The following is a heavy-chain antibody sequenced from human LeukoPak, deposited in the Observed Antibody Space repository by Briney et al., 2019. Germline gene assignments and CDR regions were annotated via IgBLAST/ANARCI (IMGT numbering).Heavy chain of an antibody. CDR2: INHSGST. CDR3: ARDCSGGSCYGAFDI. J-gene: IGHJ3*02. Sequence: PSETLSLTCTVSGGSITSSDFYWGWIRQPPGKGLEWIGEINHSGSTNYNPSLKSRVTISVDTSKNQFSLKLSSVTATDTAVYYCARDCSGGSCYGAFDIWGQGTMVTVSS. CDR1: GGSITSSDFY. D-gene: IGHD2-15*01. V-gene: IGHV4-39*07.